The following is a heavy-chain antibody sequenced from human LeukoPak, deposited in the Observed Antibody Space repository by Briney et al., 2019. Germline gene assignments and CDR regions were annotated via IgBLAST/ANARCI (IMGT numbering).Heavy chain of an antibody. D-gene: IGHD6-13*01. CDR1: GGSISSYY. J-gene: IGHJ1*01. V-gene: IGHV4-59*01. Sequence: SETLSLTCTVSGGSISSYYWSWIRQPPGKGLEWIGYIYYSGSTNYNPSLKSRVTISVDTSKNQFSLKLSSGTAADTAVYYCARDGAGYSSSWYLQHWGQGALVTVSS. CDR2: IYYSGST. CDR3: ARDGAGYSSSWYLQH.